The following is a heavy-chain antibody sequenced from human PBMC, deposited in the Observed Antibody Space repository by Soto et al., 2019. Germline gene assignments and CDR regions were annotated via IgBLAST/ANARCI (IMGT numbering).Heavy chain of an antibody. CDR1: GFTFSNYA. J-gene: IGHJ4*02. Sequence: EAQLLESGGGLVRPGGSLRLSCAASGFTFSNYAMNWVRQAPGKGLEWVSAISGSGVYTHYADSVKGRFTISRDNSKNTLYLQMKSLRAEDTAVYYCAKWPSSTVTTVLYYSDYWGQGTLVTASS. CDR2: ISGSGVYT. V-gene: IGHV3-23*01. CDR3: AKWPSSTVTTVLYYSDY. D-gene: IGHD4-4*01.